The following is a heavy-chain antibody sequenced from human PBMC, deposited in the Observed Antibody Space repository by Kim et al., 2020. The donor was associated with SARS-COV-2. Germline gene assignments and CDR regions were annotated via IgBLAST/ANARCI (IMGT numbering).Heavy chain of an antibody. J-gene: IGHJ4*02. Sequence: SETLSLTCAVYGGSFSGYYWSWIRQPPGKGLEWIGEINHSGSTNYNPSLKSRVTISVDTSKNQFSLKLSSVTAADTAVYYCARGLFGVVTAIHFDYWGQGTLVTVSS. V-gene: IGHV4-34*01. D-gene: IGHD2-21*02. CDR2: INHSGST. CDR1: GGSFSGYY. CDR3: ARGLFGVVTAIHFDY.